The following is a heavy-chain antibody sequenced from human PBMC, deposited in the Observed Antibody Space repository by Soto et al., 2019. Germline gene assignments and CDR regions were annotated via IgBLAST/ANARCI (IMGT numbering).Heavy chain of an antibody. D-gene: IGHD6-19*01. CDR2: IYHNGIT. J-gene: IGHJ4*02. CDR1: GGSIGSYY. CDR3: ARALFHSIGGPL. V-gene: IGHV4-59*01. Sequence: PSETLSLTCTVSGGSIGSYYWSWVRQSPGKGLEWIGYIYHNGITKYNPSLKSRVGISLVTSKNQFSLNLTSVTAADTAVYFCARALFHSIGGPLWGQGTLVTVSS.